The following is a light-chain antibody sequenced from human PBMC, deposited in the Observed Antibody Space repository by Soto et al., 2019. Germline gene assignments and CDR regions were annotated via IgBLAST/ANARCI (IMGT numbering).Light chain of an antibody. CDR2: DAS. CDR1: QSVRSNY. J-gene: IGKJ4*01. Sequence: EIVLKQSPDTLSLSPGERATLSCRASQSVRSNYLAWYQQKPGQAPRFLIYDASSRATGIPDRFSGSGSGTDFTLTISRLEPEDFGVYYCQQYGSTPLTFGGGTKVDI. CDR3: QQYGSTPLT. V-gene: IGKV3-20*01.